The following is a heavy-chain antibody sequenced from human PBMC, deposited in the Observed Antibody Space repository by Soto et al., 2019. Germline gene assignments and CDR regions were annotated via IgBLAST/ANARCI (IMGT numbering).Heavy chain of an antibody. CDR1: GFTLSGFD. CDR3: AKSQEIGTHFFDS. Sequence: GGSLRLSCEASGFTLSGFDMHWVRQPTGKGLEWVSSIGTAGDTYYAVSVKGRFTISRDNAKNSLSLQMNSLRAGDMAVYFCAKSQEIGTHFFDSWGQGTQVTVSS. CDR2: IGTAGDT. V-gene: IGHV3-13*01. J-gene: IGHJ4*02. D-gene: IGHD6-13*01.